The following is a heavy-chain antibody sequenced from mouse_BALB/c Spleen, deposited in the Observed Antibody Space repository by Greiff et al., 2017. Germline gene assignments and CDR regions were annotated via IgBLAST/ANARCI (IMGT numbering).Heavy chain of an antibody. D-gene: IGHD2-14*01. CDR2: ISSGGST. CDR3: ARDYRYDVAMDY. V-gene: IGHV5-6-5*01. CDR1: GFTFSSYA. Sequence: EVQGVESGGGLVKPGGSLKLSCAASGFTFSSYAMSWVRQTPEKRLEWVASISSGGSTYYPDSVKGRFTISRDNARNILYLQMSSLRSEDTAMYYCARDYRYDVAMDYWGQGTSVTVSS. J-gene: IGHJ4*01.